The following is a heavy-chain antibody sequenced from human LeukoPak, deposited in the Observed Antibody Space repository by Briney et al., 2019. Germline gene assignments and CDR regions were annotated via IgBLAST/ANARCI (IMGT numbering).Heavy chain of an antibody. CDR1: GFTFSSYG. Sequence: DPGGSLRLSCAASGFTFSSYGMHWVRQAPGKGLEWVAFIRYDGSNKYYADSVKGRFTISRDNSKNTLYLQMNSLRAEDTAVYYCAEDHYDFWSGYNYYYYYYMDVWGKGTTVTVSS. CDR2: IRYDGSNK. CDR3: AEDHYDFWSGYNYYYYYYMDV. J-gene: IGHJ6*03. V-gene: IGHV3-30*02. D-gene: IGHD3-3*01.